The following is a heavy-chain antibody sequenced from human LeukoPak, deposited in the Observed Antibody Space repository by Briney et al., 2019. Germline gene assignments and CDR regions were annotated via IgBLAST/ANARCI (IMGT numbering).Heavy chain of an antibody. J-gene: IGHJ6*03. CDR2: INPNSGGT. CDR3: ERELPGYHYYMDV. V-gene: IGHV1-2*02. CDR1: GYTFTGYD. Sequence: ASVKVSCKASGYTFTGYDMHWVRQAPGQGLEWMGWINPNSGGTNYAQKFQGRVTMTRDTSISTAYMELSRLRSDDTAVYYCERELPGYHYYMDVWGKGTTVTVSS.